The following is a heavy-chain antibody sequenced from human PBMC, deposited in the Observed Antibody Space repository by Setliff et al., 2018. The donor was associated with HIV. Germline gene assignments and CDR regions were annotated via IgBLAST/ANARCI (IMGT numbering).Heavy chain of an antibody. CDR2: VSVSGGST. CDR1: GFTFSSYW. V-gene: IGHV3-23*01. D-gene: IGHD3-16*01. CDR3: AGQWGPYYMDV. Sequence: GGSLRLSCAASGFTFSSYWTSWVRQAPGKGLEWVSSVSVSGGSTYYAEAVKGRFTISRENSKNTVFLEMSSLRAEDTAVYYCAGQWGPYYMDVWGKGTTVTVSS. J-gene: IGHJ6*03.